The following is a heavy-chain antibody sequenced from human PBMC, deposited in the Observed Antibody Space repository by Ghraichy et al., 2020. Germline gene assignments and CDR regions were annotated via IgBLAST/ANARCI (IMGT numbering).Heavy chain of an antibody. Sequence: SETLSLICTVSGGSIRSYYWSWIRHPPGKGLECIGYVYYNGNTDYSPSLKSRATISVDTSKNQFSLRLTSVTAADTAVYYCARRGRGYSLYFYGLDIWGQGTTVTVSS. D-gene: IGHD5-18*01. CDR1: GGSIRSYY. CDR3: ARRGRGYSLYFYGLDI. J-gene: IGHJ6*02. V-gene: IGHV4-59*08. CDR2: VYYNGNT.